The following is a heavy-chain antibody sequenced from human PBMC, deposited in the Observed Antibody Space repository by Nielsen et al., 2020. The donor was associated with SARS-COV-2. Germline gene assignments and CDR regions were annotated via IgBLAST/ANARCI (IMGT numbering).Heavy chain of an antibody. CDR3: ARDSEWTFGGVIVIPDADGMDV. D-gene: IGHD3-16*02. Sequence: GESLKISCAASGFSFSSYSMHWVRQAPGKGLIWVSRINRDGDSPTYADSVKGRFTISRDNAKNSLYLQMNSLRAEDTALYHCARDSEWTFGGVIVIPDADGMDVWGQGTTVTVSS. CDR2: INRDGDSP. V-gene: IGHV3-74*01. J-gene: IGHJ6*02. CDR1: GFSFSSYS.